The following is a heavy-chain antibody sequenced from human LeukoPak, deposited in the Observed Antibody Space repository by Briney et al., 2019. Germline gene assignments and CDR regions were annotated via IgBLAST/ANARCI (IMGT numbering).Heavy chain of an antibody. D-gene: IGHD6-13*01. CDR3: ARVRSKQQLVNWFDP. V-gene: IGHV7-4-1*02. CDR1: GYTFTGYY. J-gene: IGHJ5*02. CDR2: INTNTGNP. Sequence: AASVKVSCKASGYTFTGYYMHWVRQAPGQGLEWMGWINTNTGNPTYAQGFTGRFVFSLDTSVSTAYLQISSLKAEDTAVYYCARVRSKQQLVNWFDPWGQGTLVTVSS.